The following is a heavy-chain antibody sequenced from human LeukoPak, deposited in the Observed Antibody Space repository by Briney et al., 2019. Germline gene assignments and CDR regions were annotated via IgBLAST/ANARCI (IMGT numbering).Heavy chain of an antibody. CDR2: ISGSGSGGST. CDR3: AKSASGSYMFYFDF. Sequence: GGSLRLSCAASGFTFSNYAMSWVRQAPGKGLQWVSEISGSGSGGSTHYADSVKGRFTISRDNSKNTLYLQMNSLRAEDTAVYYCAKSASGSYMFYFDFWGQGSLVTVSS. V-gene: IGHV3-23*01. J-gene: IGHJ4*02. CDR1: GFTFSNYA. D-gene: IGHD3-10*01.